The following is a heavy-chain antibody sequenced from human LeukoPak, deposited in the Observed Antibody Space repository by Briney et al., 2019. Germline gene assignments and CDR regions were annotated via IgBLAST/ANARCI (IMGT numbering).Heavy chain of an antibody. CDR3: ARDLYY. V-gene: IGHV3-66*01. CDR2: IYSGGST. CDR1: GFTFSSYW. J-gene: IGHJ4*02. Sequence: PGGSLRLSCAASGFTFSSYWMSWVRQAPGKGLEWVSVIYSGGSTYYADSVKGRCTISRDNSKNTLYLQMNSLRAEDTAVYYCARDLYYWGQGTLVTVSS.